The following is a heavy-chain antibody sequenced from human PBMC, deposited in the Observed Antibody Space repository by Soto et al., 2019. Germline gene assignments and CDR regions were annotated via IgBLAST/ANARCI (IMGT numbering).Heavy chain of an antibody. CDR2: VSAYNGNT. CDR3: ARGDMVYDFWSGYPSGKYYFDY. V-gene: IGHV1-18*04. CDR1: GYTFTSYG. Sequence: ASVKVSCKASGYTFTSYGISWVRQAPGQGLEWMGWVSAYNGNTNYAQKLQGRVTMTTDTSTSTAYMELRSLRSDDTAVYYCARGDMVYDFWSGYPSGKYYFDYWGQGTLVTVSS. J-gene: IGHJ4*02. D-gene: IGHD3-3*01.